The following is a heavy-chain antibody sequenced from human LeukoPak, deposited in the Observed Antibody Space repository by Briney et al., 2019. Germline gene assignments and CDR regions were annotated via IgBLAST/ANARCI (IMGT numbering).Heavy chain of an antibody. D-gene: IGHD2-2*01. Sequence: ASVKVSCKAPGYTFTSYGISWVRQAPGQGLEWMGWISAYNGNTNYAQKLQGRVTMTTDTSTSTAYMELRSLRSDDTAVYYCARVGVPAAASYYYYYMDVWGKGTTVTVSS. CDR3: ARVGVPAAASYYYYYMDV. CDR2: ISAYNGNT. J-gene: IGHJ6*03. CDR1: GYTFTSYG. V-gene: IGHV1-18*01.